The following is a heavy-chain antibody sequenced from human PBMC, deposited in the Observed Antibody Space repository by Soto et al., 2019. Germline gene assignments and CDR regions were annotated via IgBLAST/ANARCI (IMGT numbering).Heavy chain of an antibody. CDR2: IYYSGST. D-gene: IGHD1-7*01. Sequence: SETLSLTCTVSGGSIISGGYYWIWIRQHPGKGLEWIGYIYYSGSTYYNPSLKSRVTISVDTSKNQFSLKLSSVTAADTAVYYCARDRRGAGTTEFDYWGQGTLVTVSS. CDR3: ARDRRGAGTTEFDY. V-gene: IGHV4-31*03. CDR1: GGSIISGGYY. J-gene: IGHJ4*02.